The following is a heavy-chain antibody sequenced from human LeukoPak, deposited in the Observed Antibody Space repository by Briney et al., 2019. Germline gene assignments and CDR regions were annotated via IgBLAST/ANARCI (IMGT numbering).Heavy chain of an antibody. CDR1: GYSFASYW. Sequence: GESLKISCKGSGYSFASYWISWVRQMPGKGLEWMGRIDPSDSYTNYSPSFQGHVTISADKSISTAYLQWSSLKASDTAMYYCARRVGATGWFDPWGQGTLVTVSS. D-gene: IGHD1-26*01. CDR2: IDPSDSYT. CDR3: ARRVGATGWFDP. V-gene: IGHV5-10-1*01. J-gene: IGHJ5*02.